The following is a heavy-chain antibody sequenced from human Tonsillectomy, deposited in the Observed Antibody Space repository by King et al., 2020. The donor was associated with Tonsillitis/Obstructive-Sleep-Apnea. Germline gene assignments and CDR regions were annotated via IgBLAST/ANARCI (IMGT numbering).Heavy chain of an antibody. Sequence: QLQESGPGLVKPSETLSLTCTVSGDSISSSSYYWGWLRQPPGQGLEGIVSNYDSESNYYKLSLKSRVTISVDTSNNQFSLKLNAGTAADTAVYYCAGHIGGGASYCFDFGGQGTLVTVPT. V-gene: IGHV4-39*01. CDR3: AGHIGGGASYCFDF. CDR2: NYDSESN. D-gene: IGHD3-16*01. J-gene: IGHJ4*02. CDR1: GDSISSSSYY.